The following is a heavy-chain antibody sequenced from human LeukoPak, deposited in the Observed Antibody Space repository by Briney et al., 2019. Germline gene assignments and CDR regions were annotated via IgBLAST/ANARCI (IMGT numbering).Heavy chain of an antibody. CDR3: ARVSPSMTTVVN. CDR1: GDSFSSNSAA. Sequence: SQTLSLTCAISGDSFSSNSAAWNWLRQSPSRGLEWLGRTYYRSKWYNDYAVSVKSRITINPDTSKNQFSLKLSSVTAADTAVYYCARVSPSMTTVVNWGQGTLVTVSS. D-gene: IGHD4-23*01. CDR2: TYYRSKWYN. V-gene: IGHV6-1*01. J-gene: IGHJ4*02.